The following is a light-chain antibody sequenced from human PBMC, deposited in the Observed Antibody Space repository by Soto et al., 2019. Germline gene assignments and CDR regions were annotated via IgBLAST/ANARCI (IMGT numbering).Light chain of an antibody. CDR2: EVN. CDR3: SSYAGSSNV. V-gene: IGLV2-8*01. CDR1: SSDVGGYHY. Sequence: QSALTQPPSASGSPGQSVAISCNGTSSDVGGYHYVSWYQQHPGKAPKLMIYEVNKRPSGVPDRFSGSKSGNTASLTVSGLQAEDEADYYCSSYAGSSNVFGTGTKLTVL. J-gene: IGLJ1*01.